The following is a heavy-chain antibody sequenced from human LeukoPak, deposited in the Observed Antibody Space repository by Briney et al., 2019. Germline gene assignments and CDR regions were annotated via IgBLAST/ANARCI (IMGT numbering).Heavy chain of an antibody. CDR1: GVSISSSSYY. J-gene: IGHJ4*02. Sequence: SETLSLTCTVSGVSISSSSYYWGWIRQPPGKGRECIPSICYSGRTYYNPSLKSRVTISVDTSKNQFSLKLSSVTAADTAVYYCARVKLGWFGELMAPDYWGQGTLVTVSS. V-gene: IGHV4-39*07. CDR3: ARVKLGWFGELMAPDY. D-gene: IGHD3-10*01. CDR2: ICYSGRT.